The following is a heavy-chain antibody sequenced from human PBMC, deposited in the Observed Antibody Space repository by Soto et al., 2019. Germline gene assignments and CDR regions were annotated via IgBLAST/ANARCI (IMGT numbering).Heavy chain of an antibody. D-gene: IGHD5-18*01. Sequence: ASVKVSCKASGYTFTSYDINWVRQATGQGLEWMGWMNPNSGNTGYAQKFQGRVTMTRNTSISTAYMELSSLRSEDTAVYYCARDRGYSYGYSYYYYYNGMDVWGQGTTVTVSS. V-gene: IGHV1-8*01. CDR1: GYTFTSYD. CDR3: ARDRGYSYGYSYYYYYNGMDV. CDR2: MNPNSGNT. J-gene: IGHJ6*02.